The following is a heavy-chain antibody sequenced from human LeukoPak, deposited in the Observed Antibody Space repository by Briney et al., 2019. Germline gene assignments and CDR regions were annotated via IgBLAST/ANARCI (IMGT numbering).Heavy chain of an antibody. CDR3: ATSRPGIAVAGTRRYWYFDL. CDR2: IYTSGST. V-gene: IGHV4-4*07. J-gene: IGHJ2*01. CDR1: GGSISSYY. D-gene: IGHD6-19*01. Sequence: SETLSLTCTVSGGSISSYYWSWIRQPAGKRLEWIGRIYTSGSTNYNPSLKRRVTISVDTSKSQFSLKLSSVAAADTAVYYCATSRPGIAVAGTRRYWYFDLWGRGTLVTVSS.